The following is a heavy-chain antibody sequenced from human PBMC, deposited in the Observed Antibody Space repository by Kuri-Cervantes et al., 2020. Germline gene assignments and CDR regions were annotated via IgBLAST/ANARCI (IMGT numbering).Heavy chain of an antibody. Sequence: LRLSCTVSGGSISSGDYYWSWIRQPPGKGLEWIGYIYYSGSTYYNPSLKSRVTISVDTSKNQFSLKLSSVTAADTAVYYCARADESSGYPDAFDIWGQGTMVTVSS. CDR1: GGSISSGDYY. CDR3: ARADESSGYPDAFDI. D-gene: IGHD3-22*01. J-gene: IGHJ3*02. CDR2: IYYSGST. V-gene: IGHV4-30-4*01.